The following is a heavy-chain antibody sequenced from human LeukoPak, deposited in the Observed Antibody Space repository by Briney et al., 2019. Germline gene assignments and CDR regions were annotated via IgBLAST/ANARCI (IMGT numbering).Heavy chain of an antibody. CDR1: GFTFSNYW. Sequence: GGSLRLSCAASGFTFSNYWMSWVRQAPGKGLEWVANIKQDGSEKYYVDSVKGLFTISRDNAKNSLYLQMNSLRAEDTAVYYCARGHTGMSSWGQGALVTVSS. CDR3: ARGHTGMSS. V-gene: IGHV3-7*04. CDR2: IKQDGSEK. J-gene: IGHJ5*02. D-gene: IGHD5-18*01.